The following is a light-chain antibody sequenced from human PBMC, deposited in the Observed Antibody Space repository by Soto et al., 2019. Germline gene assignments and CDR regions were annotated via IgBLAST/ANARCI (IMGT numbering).Light chain of an antibody. J-gene: IGKJ4*01. CDR3: QQYAGAPLT. V-gene: IGKV3-20*01. CDR2: DAS. Sequence: EVVLTQSPGTLALSRGERVTLSCRASQSVTSDFLAWYQHKSGQAPRLLIYDASSRATGIPDRFSGSGSGTDFTLTISRLEPEDFAVYYCQQYAGAPLTFGGGTKVDIK. CDR1: QSVTSDF.